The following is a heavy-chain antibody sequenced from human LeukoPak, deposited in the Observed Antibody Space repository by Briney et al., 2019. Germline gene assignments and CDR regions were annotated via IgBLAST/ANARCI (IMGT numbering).Heavy chain of an antibody. CDR3: ARVVTMVRGVIIAPFDY. V-gene: IGHV1-2*02. CDR1: GYTFTGYY. D-gene: IGHD3-10*01. CDR2: INPNSGGT. Sequence: ASVKDSCKASGYTFTGYYMHWVRRAPGQGLEWMGWINPNSGGTDYAQKFQGRVTMTRDTSISTAYMELSRLRSDDTAVYYCARVVTMVRGVIIAPFDYWGQGTLVTVSS. J-gene: IGHJ4*02.